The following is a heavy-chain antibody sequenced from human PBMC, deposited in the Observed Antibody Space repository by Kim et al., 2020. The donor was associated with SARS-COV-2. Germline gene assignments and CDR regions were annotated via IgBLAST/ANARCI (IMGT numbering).Heavy chain of an antibody. Sequence: ASVKVSCKASGYTFTSYGISWVRQAPGQGLEWMGWISAYNGNTNYAQKLQGRVTMTTDTSTSTAYMELRSLRSDDTAVYYCAREDTAMVTPQFDYWGQGTLVTVSS. CDR1: GYTFTSYG. CDR3: AREDTAMVTPQFDY. J-gene: IGHJ4*02. V-gene: IGHV1-18*01. D-gene: IGHD5-18*01. CDR2: ISAYNGNT.